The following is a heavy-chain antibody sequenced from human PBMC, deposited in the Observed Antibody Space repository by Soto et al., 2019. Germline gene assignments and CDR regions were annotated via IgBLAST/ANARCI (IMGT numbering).Heavy chain of an antibody. CDR2: IINSGATT. CDR1: GFDFSTYA. J-gene: IGHJ6*03. V-gene: IGHV3-23*01. D-gene: IGHD3-3*01. Sequence: PGGSLRLSCAASGFDFSTYAMTWVRQAPGKGLEWVSAIINSGATTYYADSVKGRFTISRDNSKNTLYLQMNSLRAEDTALYYCAKDLEGSYYYYYYMDVWGKGTTVTVSS. CDR3: AKDLEGSYYYYYYMDV.